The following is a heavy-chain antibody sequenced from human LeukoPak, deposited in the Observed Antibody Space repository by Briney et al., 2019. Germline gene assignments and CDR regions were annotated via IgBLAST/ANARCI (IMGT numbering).Heavy chain of an antibody. D-gene: IGHD6-13*01. Sequence: WASVKVSCKASGDTFTKNAINWVRQAPGQGLEWMGGIIPKFGTTQYSGKFQDRVTITADTSTTTAYMELSSLTSEDTAMYYCATSQSSSWYMLWFAPWGQGTLVTVSS. CDR1: GDTFTKNA. J-gene: IGHJ5*02. CDR3: ATSQSSSWYMLWFAP. CDR2: IIPKFGTT. V-gene: IGHV1-69*06.